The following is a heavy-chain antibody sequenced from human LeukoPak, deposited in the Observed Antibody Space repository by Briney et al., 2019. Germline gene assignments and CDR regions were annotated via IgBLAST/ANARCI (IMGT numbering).Heavy chain of an antibody. J-gene: IGHJ4*02. CDR3: TTRSRDFWSGFVN. D-gene: IGHD3-3*01. CDR1: GNSLSELS. Sequence: ASVTVSCKVSGNSLSELSIQWVRQAPGKGLECLGGFDPEEARMVYAQNFQGRVTMTEDTSTQTAYMELSGLTSDDTAVYYCTTRSRDFWSGFVNWGQATLVTVSP. V-gene: IGHV1-24*01. CDR2: FDPEEARM.